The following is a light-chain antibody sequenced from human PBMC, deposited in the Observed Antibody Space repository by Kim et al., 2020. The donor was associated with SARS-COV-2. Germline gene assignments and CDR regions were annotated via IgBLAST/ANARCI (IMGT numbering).Light chain of an antibody. J-gene: IGKJ2*01. Sequence: DIQMTQSPSSLSASVGDRVTITCRASQSIRNHLHWYQQKPGKAPNLLIFRASSLQTGVPSRFSGSGSGTDFTLTISSLQPEDFATYYCQQSYNGPPYTFGQGTKLEI. V-gene: IGKV1-39*01. CDR3: QQSYNGPPYT. CDR1: QSIRNH. CDR2: RAS.